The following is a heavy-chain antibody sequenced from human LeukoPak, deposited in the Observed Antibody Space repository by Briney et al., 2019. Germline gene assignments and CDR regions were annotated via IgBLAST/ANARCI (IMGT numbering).Heavy chain of an antibody. J-gene: IGHJ4*02. CDR2: ISSSSSYI. Sequence: GGSLRLSCAASGFTFSSYSMNWVRQAPGKGLEWVSSISSSSSYIYYADSVKGRFTISRDNAKNSLYLQMNSLRAEDTAVYYCARAPYSYGSGPLGYWGQGTLVTVSS. CDR1: GFTFSSYS. CDR3: ARAPYSYGSGPLGY. D-gene: IGHD3-10*01. V-gene: IGHV3-21*01.